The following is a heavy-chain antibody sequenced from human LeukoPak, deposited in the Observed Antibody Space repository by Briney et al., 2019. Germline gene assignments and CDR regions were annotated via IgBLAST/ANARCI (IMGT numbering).Heavy chain of an antibody. V-gene: IGHV4-4*02. CDR1: GGSVSSTNW. CDR3: AREGGFYRPLDY. J-gene: IGHJ4*02. CDR2: VHLDGTT. Sequence: SDTLSLTCGVSGGSVSSTNWWTWIRQPPGKGLEWIGDVHLDGTTNFNPSLKSRLTMSVDLSENHVSLKLTSVTAADTAVYYCAREGGFYRPLDYSGQGTLVTVSS. D-gene: IGHD6-25*01.